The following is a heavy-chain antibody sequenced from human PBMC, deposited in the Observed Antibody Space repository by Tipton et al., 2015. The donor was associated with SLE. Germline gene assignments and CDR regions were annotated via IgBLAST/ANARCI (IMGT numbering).Heavy chain of an antibody. V-gene: IGHV4-34*09. Sequence: TLSLTCAVYGGSFSGYFWSWIRQPPGKGLEWIGYIYYDGNSHYNPSLKSRLSISVDTSKNQFSLKLSSVTAADTAVYYCARYVDIVAFDYWGQGTLVTVSS. D-gene: IGHD5-12*01. CDR3: ARYVDIVAFDY. CDR2: IYYDGNS. CDR1: GGSFSGYF. J-gene: IGHJ4*02.